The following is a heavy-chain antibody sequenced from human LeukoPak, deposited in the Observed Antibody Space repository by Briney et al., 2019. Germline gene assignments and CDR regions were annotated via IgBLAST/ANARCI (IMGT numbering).Heavy chain of an antibody. D-gene: IGHD6-19*01. V-gene: IGHV6-1*01. CDR2: TYYRSKWYN. CDR1: GDSVSSNSAA. J-gene: IGHJ5*02. Sequence: SQTLSLTCAISGDSVSSNSAAWNWIRQSPSRGLEWLGRTYYRSKWYNDYAVSVKSRITINPDTSKNQFSLQLNSVTPEGTAVYYCARVGIAVAGVDWFDPWGQGTLVTVSS. CDR3: ARVGIAVAGVDWFDP.